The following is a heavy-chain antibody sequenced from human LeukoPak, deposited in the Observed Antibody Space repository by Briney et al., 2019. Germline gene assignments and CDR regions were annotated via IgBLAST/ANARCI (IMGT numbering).Heavy chain of an antibody. J-gene: IGHJ4*02. Sequence: PGGSLRLSCAASGFTFSSYAMSWVRQAPGKGLEWVSAISGSGGSTYYADSVKGRFTISRDNSKNTLYLQMNGLRAEDTAVYYCAKDQGVYCSGGSCFRTIFDYWGQGTLVTVSS. V-gene: IGHV3-23*01. CDR1: GFTFSSYA. CDR3: AKDQGVYCSGGSCFRTIFDY. D-gene: IGHD2-15*01. CDR2: ISGSGGST.